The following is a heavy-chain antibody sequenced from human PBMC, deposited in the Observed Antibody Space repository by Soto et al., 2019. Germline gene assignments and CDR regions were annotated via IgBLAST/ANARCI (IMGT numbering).Heavy chain of an antibody. J-gene: IGHJ4*02. CDR1: GYTSTSYA. CDR2: INAGNGNT. D-gene: IGHD1-20*01. V-gene: IGHV1-3*01. CDR3: ASSITLAGDY. Sequence: QVQLVQSGAEVKEPGASVKVSCKASGYTSTSYAMYWVRQATGQRLEWMGWINAGNGNTKYSQKFQGRVTITRDTSASTAYMELSSPRSEDTAVYYCASSITLAGDYWGQGTLVTVSS.